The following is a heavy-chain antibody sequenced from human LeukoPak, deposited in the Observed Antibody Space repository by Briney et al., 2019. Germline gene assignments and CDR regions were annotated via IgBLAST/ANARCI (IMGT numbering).Heavy chain of an antibody. Sequence: GGSLRLSCAASGFTFSSYWMHWVRQAPGKGLVWVSRINTDGSSTSYADSVKGRFTISRDNAKNTLYLQMNSLRAEDTAVYYCARGIVVVSKYYYYMDVWGKGTTVTVS. CDR1: GFTFSSYW. D-gene: IGHD2-2*01. CDR2: INTDGSST. J-gene: IGHJ6*03. CDR3: ARGIVVVSKYYYYMDV. V-gene: IGHV3-74*01.